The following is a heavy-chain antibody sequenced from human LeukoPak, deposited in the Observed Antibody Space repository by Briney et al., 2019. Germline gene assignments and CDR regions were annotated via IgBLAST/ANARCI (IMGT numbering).Heavy chain of an antibody. CDR1: GGTFSSYT. V-gene: IGHV1-69*02. CDR2: IIPILGIA. CDR3: ARGYCSSTSCYLGYAFDI. Sequence: SVKVSCKASGGTFSSYTISWVRQAPGQGLEWMGRIIPILGIANYAQKFQGRVTITADKSTRTAYMELSSLRSEDTAVYYCARGYCSSTSCYLGYAFDIWGQGTMVTVSS. D-gene: IGHD2-2*01. J-gene: IGHJ3*02.